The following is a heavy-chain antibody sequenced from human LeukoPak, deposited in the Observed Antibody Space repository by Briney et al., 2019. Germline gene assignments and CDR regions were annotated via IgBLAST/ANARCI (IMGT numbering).Heavy chain of an antibody. J-gene: IGHJ4*02. CDR2: ISWDGGST. V-gene: IGHV3-43*01. CDR3: AKDHYYGSGSYSRWVYFDY. Sequence: GGSLRLSCAASGFTFDDYTMHWIRQAPGKGLEWVSLISWDGGSTYYADSVKGRFTISRDNSKNSLYLQMNSLRTEDTALYFCAKDHYYGSGSYSRWVYFDYWGQGTLVTVSS. CDR1: GFTFDDYT. D-gene: IGHD3-10*01.